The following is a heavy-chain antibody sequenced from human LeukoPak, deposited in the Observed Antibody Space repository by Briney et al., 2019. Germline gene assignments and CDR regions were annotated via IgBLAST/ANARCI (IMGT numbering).Heavy chain of an antibody. D-gene: IGHD2-8*01. CDR3: ASSNGALDI. J-gene: IGHJ3*02. CDR2: ITGSSSTI. Sequence: PGGSLRLSCAASGFTFSPYSMNWVRQAPGKGLEWISHITGSSSTIYYADSVKGRFTISRDNAKNLLYLQMNSLRDEDTAVYYCASSNGALDIWGQGTMVTVSS. V-gene: IGHV3-48*02. CDR1: GFTFSPYS.